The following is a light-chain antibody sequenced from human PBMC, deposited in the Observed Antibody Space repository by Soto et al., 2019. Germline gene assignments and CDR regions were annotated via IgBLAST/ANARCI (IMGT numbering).Light chain of an antibody. CDR3: QVWDRSSDLVV. CDR1: NIGSKS. J-gene: IGLJ2*01. Sequence: SYELTQPPSVSVAPVKTARITCGGNNIGSKSVHWYQQKTGQAPVLVIYYDSDRPSGIPERFSGSNSGNTATLTISRVEAGDEADYYCQVWDRSSDLVVFGGGTTLTVL. V-gene: IGLV3-21*04. CDR2: YDS.